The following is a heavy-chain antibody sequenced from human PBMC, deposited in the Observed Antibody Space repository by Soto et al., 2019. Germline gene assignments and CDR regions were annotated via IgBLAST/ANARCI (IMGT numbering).Heavy chain of an antibody. CDR1: GFGFTFSTSA. V-gene: IGHV3-23*01. CDR3: ARDRNNWNQSSGLARF. CDR2: FRESGGTT. D-gene: IGHD1-20*01. J-gene: IGHJ4*02. Sequence: GGSLILSCAASGFGFTFSTSAMSWVRQAPGKGLEWVSTFRESGGTTHYANSVKGRFTISRDTSKNMLYLQMNSLRSDDTAVYYCARDRNNWNQSSGLARFWGQGTLVTVSS.